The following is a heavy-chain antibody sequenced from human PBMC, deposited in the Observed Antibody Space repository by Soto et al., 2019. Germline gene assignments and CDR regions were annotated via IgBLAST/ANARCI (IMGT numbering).Heavy chain of an antibody. CDR2: INPRNGDK. Sequence: ASVKVSCKTSGYTFVDHYLYWVREAPGQGLEWMGWINPRNGDKKYAQKFQGRVTMIRDTIITTTYMDLSALTSDDTAVYYCAKLGSSSSGYYLFYYYYYGMDVWGQGTTVTVSS. CDR3: AKLGSSSSGYYLFYYYYYGMDV. D-gene: IGHD3-22*01. V-gene: IGHV1-2*02. CDR1: GYTFVDHY. J-gene: IGHJ6*02.